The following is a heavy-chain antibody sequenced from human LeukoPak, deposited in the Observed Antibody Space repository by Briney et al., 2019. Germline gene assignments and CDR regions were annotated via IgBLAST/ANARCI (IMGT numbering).Heavy chain of an antibody. CDR1: GFTFSSYW. J-gene: IGHJ4*02. CDR3: ARDLSSSASCYSY. D-gene: IGHD2-2*01. CDR2: IKSDGSSA. Sequence: GGSLRLSCAASGFTFSSYWMHWVRQAPGKGLVWVSSIKSDGSSASYADSVKGRFTISRDNAKNTLYLQMNSLRAEDTAVYYCARDLSSSASCYSYWGQGTLVTVSS. V-gene: IGHV3-74*01.